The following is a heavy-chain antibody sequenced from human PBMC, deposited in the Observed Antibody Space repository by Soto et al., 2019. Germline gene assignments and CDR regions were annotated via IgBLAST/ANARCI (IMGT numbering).Heavy chain of an antibody. CDR3: ARNMYTSFTRSVMDV. J-gene: IGHJ6*02. CDR1: GFTFSRYW. CDR2: ISGDGVHT. D-gene: IGHD1-1*01. V-gene: IGHV3-74*01. Sequence: EVQLAESGGGLIQPGGSLRLSCATSGFTFSRYWIHWVRQAPGEGLVWVSRISGDGVHTDYAESVKGRFTVSRDIAKSTGYLQMNNLRAEDTAIYYCARNMYTSFTRSVMDVWGQGTTVTVSS.